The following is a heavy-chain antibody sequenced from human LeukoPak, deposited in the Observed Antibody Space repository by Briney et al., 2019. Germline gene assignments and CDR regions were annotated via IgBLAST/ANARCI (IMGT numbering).Heavy chain of an antibody. J-gene: IGHJ4*02. CDR2: IKQDGSEK. CDR3: ARGDWLPLPYAFDH. CDR1: GFTFSSYW. D-gene: IGHD5-12*01. V-gene: IGHV3-7*01. Sequence: GRSLRLSCAASGFTFSSYWMSWVRQAPGKGLEWVANIKQDGSEKYYVDSVRGRFTISRDNAKNSLYLQMNSLRAEDTAVYYCARGDWLPLPYAFDHWGQGTLVTVSS.